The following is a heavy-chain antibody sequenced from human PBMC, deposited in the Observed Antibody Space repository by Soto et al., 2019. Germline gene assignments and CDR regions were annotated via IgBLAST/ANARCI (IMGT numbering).Heavy chain of an antibody. CDR2: INPYNGNT. CDR1: GYTFTSYG. Sequence: QVQLVQSGAEVKKPGASVKVSCKASGYTFTSYGISWVRQAPGQGLEWMGWINPYNGNTNYAQKPQGRVTRTTDTSTNTAYMERRSLRSAATAVYYCARDWFGIDYWGQGTLVTVSS. J-gene: IGHJ4*02. D-gene: IGHD3-16*01. CDR3: ARDWFGIDY. V-gene: IGHV1-18*01.